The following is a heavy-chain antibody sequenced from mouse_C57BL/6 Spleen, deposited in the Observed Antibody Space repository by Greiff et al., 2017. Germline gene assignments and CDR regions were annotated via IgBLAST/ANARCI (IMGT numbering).Heavy chain of an antibody. D-gene: IGHD4-1*01. CDR1: GFTFSDYG. Sequence: EVKVVESGGGLVKPGGSLKLSCAASGFTFSDYGMHWVRQAPEKGLEWVAYISSGSSSIYYADTVKGRFTIARDTAKHTLFLQMTSLRSEDTAMYYCARAGTGYAMDYWGQGTSVTVSS. CDR3: ARAGTGYAMDY. J-gene: IGHJ4*01. V-gene: IGHV5-17*01. CDR2: ISSGSSSI.